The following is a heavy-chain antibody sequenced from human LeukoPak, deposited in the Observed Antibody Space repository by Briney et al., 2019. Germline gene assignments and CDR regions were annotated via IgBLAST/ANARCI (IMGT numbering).Heavy chain of an antibody. Sequence: GASVKDSCKASGGTFSSYAISWVRQAPGQGLEWMGGIIPIFGTANYAQKFQGRVTITADESTSTAYMELSSLRSEDTAVYYCATDLAYCGGDCYYYWGQGTLVTVSS. CDR1: GGTFSSYA. CDR3: ATDLAYCGGDCYYY. J-gene: IGHJ4*02. D-gene: IGHD2-21*02. V-gene: IGHV1-69*13. CDR2: IIPIFGTA.